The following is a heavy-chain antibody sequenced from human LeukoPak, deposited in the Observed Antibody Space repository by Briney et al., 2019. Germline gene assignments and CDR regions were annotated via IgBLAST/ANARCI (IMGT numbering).Heavy chain of an antibody. CDR3: ARQSYTAYYYYGMDV. V-gene: IGHV4-39*01. CDR1: GGSISNSSHY. J-gene: IGHJ6*02. Sequence: NPSETLSLTCTVSGGSISNSSHYWGWIRQPPGEGLEWIGSMYYSGRTYYNPSLKSRVTISVDTSKNQFSLKLSSVTAADTAVYYCARQSYTAYYYYGMDVWGQGTTVTVSS. D-gene: IGHD3-10*01. CDR2: MYYSGRT.